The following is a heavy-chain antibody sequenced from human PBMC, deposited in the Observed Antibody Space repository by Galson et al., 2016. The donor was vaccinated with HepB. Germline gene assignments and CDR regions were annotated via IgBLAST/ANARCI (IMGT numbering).Heavy chain of an antibody. CDR2: ISSNAYGGTT. CDR1: GFTFSDHA. CDR3: TDGGGIAAAARGLNH. V-gene: IGHV3-49*03. J-gene: IGHJ5*02. D-gene: IGHD6-13*01. Sequence: SLRLSCAAFGFTFSDHAMSWCRQAPGKGLEWIGFISSNAYGGTTELDASVKDRFTISRDDSKSIAYLQMNSLKIEDTAVYYCTDGGGIAAAARGLNHWGQGTLVTVSS.